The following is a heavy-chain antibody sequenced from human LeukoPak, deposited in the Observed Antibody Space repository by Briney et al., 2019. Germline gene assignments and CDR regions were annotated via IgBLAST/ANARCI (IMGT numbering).Heavy chain of an antibody. V-gene: IGHV4-4*08. J-gene: IGHJ5*02. CDR1: GGFISSYY. CDR3: ARDQRFRGAEGNWFDR. Sequence: SETLSLTCTVSGGFISSYYWNWIRQTPGKGLEWIGSIYSSGNTNYNPSLKSRVTISVDTSKNQFSLRLTSVITADTPVYYCARDQRFRGAEGNWFDRWGQGTLVTVSS. CDR2: IYSSGNT. D-gene: IGHD3-10*01.